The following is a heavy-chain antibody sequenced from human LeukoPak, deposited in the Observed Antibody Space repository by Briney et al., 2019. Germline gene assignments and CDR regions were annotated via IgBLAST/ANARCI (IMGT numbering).Heavy chain of an antibody. CDR2: IKQDESKT. V-gene: IGHV3-7*01. CDR1: GFTFDDYA. CDR3: ARDASLYCAGDTCYWAFDH. Sequence: GGSLRLSCAASGFTFDDYAMHWVRQAPGKGPEWVANIKQDESKTYYVDSVKGRFTISRDNAKNSLFLQMNSLRAEDTAVYYCARDASLYCAGDTCYWAFDHWGQGTLVTISS. D-gene: IGHD2-21*02. J-gene: IGHJ4*02.